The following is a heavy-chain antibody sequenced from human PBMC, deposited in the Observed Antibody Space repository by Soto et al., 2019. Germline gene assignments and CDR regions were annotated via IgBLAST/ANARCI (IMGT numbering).Heavy chain of an antibody. V-gene: IGHV3-23*01. CDR3: AKDKYSGSYHSEDAFDI. D-gene: IGHD1-26*01. CDR1: GFTFSIYA. J-gene: IGHJ3*02. CDR2: ISGSGGST. Sequence: PGGSLRLSCAASGFTFSIYAMRWVRQAPGKGLEWVSAISGSGGSTYYADSVKGRFTISRDNSKNTLYLQMNSLRAEDTAVYYCAKDKYSGSYHSEDAFDIWGQGTMVTVSS.